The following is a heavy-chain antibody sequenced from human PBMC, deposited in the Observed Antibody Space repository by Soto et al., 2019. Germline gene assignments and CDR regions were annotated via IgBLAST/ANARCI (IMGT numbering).Heavy chain of an antibody. V-gene: IGHV3-23*01. CDR2: ISGSGGST. D-gene: IGHD2-2*01. CDR3: ARDLTVAYCCSTGCHYDAFDI. Sequence: GGSLRLSCAASGFTFSRYAMSWVRQAPGKGLEWVSAISGSGGSTYYADSVKGRFTISRDNSNNTLYLQMNSLRAEDTAVYYCARDLTVAYCCSTGCHYDAFDIRAQRTTVTVS. J-gene: IGHJ3*02. CDR1: GFTFSRYA.